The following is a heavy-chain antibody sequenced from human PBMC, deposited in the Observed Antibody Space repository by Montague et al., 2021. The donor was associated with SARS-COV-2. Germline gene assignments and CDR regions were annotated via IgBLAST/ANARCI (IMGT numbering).Heavy chain of an antibody. V-gene: IGHV3-23*01. D-gene: IGHD3-10*01. CDR2: ISASAMRT. Sequence: FLGLSCPASGFTFSTYGMTWVRQAPGKGLEWVSSISASAMRTHYPDSVKGRFTISRDNSKNTLYLQMSSLRAEDTAVYFCLNYHGSGSYGDFWGQGTLVTVSP. J-gene: IGHJ4*02. CDR3: LNYHGSGSYGDF. CDR1: GFTFSTYG.